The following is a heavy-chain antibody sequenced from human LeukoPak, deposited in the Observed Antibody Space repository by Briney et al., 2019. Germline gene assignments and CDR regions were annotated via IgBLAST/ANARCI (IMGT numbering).Heavy chain of an antibody. CDR1: GGSISSSPYY. Sequence: SETLSLTCTVSGGSISSSPYYWGWIRQPPGKGLEWIASIHSSGSAYYNPSLKSRVTISVDTSKKQFSLKLSSVTAADTAVYYCARASCSGGSCPRSWYFDHWGQGTLVTVS. J-gene: IGHJ4*02. CDR3: ARASCSGGSCPRSWYFDH. CDR2: IHSSGSA. V-gene: IGHV4-39*07. D-gene: IGHD2-15*01.